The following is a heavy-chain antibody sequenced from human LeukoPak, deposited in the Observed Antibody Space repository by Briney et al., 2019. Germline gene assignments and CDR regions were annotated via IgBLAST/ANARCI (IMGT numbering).Heavy chain of an antibody. D-gene: IGHD6-19*01. V-gene: IGHV3-74*01. CDR2: IYSDGSST. Sequence: PGGSLRLSCAASGFTFSRFWVHWVRQAPGKGLVWVSRIYSDGSSTSYAASAKGRFTISRDNTKNTLYLQMNSLRADDTAVYYCARESVAVDSWGQGTVVTVSA. CDR3: ARESVAVDS. CDR1: GFTFSRFW. J-gene: IGHJ4*02.